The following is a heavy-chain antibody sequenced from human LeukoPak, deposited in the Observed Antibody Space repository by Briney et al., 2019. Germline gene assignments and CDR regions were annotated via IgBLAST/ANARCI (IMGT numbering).Heavy chain of an antibody. J-gene: IGHJ4*02. V-gene: IGHV4-34*01. D-gene: IGHD3-3*01. CDR1: GGSFSGYY. Sequence: SETLSLTCAVYGGSFSGYYWSWIRQPPGKGLEWIGEINHSGSTNYNPSLKSRVTISVDTSKNQFSLKLSSVTAADTAVCYCARGRVIIPYWGQGTLVTVSS. CDR3: ARGRVIIPY. CDR2: INHSGST.